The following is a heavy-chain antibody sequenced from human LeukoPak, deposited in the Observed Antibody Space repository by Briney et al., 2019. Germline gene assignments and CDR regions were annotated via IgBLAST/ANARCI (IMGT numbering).Heavy chain of an antibody. V-gene: IGHV3-15*07. CDR2: IKSETNGGTA. Sequence: GGSLRLSCAVSGLTFSNAWMNWVRQAPGKGLEWVAHIKSETNGGTADYAAAVEGRFTISRDDSKNTLYLQMNSLKIEDTAVYFCTTNPGSWGDFWGQGSLVTVSS. CDR1: GLTFSNAW. J-gene: IGHJ4*02. CDR3: TTNPGSWGDF. D-gene: IGHD2-15*01.